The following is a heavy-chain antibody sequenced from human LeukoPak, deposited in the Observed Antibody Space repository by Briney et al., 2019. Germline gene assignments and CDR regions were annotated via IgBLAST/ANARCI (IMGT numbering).Heavy chain of an antibody. J-gene: IGHJ4*02. D-gene: IGHD3-22*01. V-gene: IGHV3-48*03. CDR1: GFTFSSYE. CDR3: ARAPSAYYYDSSGYSDY. Sequence: TGGSLRLSCAASGFTFSSYEMNWVRQAPGKGLEWVSYISSSGSTIYYADSVKGRFTISRDNAKNSLYPQMNSLRAEDTAVYYCARAPSAYYYDSSGYSDYWGQGTLVTVSS. CDR2: ISSSGSTI.